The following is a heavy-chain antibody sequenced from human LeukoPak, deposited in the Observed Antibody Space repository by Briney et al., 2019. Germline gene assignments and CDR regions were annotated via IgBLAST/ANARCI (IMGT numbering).Heavy chain of an antibody. J-gene: IGHJ4*02. CDR3: ARGQYCSGGSCYFLVDY. V-gene: IGHV4-34*01. D-gene: IGHD2-15*01. CDR2: INHSGST. CDR1: GGSFSGYY. Sequence: SETLSLTCAVYGGSFSGYYWSWIRQPPGKGLEWIGEINHSGSTNYNPSLKSRVTISVDTSKNQFSLKLSSVTAADMAVYYCARGQYCSGGSCYFLVDYWGQGTLVTVSS.